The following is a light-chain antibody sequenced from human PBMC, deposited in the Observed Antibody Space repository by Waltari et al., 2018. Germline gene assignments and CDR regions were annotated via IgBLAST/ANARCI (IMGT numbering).Light chain of an antibody. Sequence: DLQMTQSPSSLSASVGDRVTISCRARQSITRSVNWYQQRPGKAPNVLIYATAKLQGGVPSRFSGSESWEDFTLTISSLQPEDFATYYCQQTFATPWTFGQGTKVEIK. CDR1: QSITRS. J-gene: IGKJ1*01. CDR3: QQTFATPWT. V-gene: IGKV1-39*01. CDR2: ATA.